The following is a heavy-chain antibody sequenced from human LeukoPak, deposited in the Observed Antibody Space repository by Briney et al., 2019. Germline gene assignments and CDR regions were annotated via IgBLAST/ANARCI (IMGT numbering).Heavy chain of an antibody. J-gene: IGHJ4*02. CDR2: ICYDGSNK. Sequence: GGSLTLTCAASGFTFSSYGMHWVRQAPGKGLEWVAVICYDGSNKYYADSVKGRLIIARDNSTNSLYLQMNSLKAEDTAVYYCARDSSYGSGSDRTSFDYWGQGTLVTVSS. CDR1: GFTFSSYG. CDR3: ARDSSYGSGSDRTSFDY. V-gene: IGHV3-33*01. D-gene: IGHD3-10*01.